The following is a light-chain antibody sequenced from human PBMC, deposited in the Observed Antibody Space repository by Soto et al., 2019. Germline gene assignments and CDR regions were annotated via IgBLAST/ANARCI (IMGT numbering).Light chain of an antibody. CDR1: QSISSL. Sequence: DIQMTQSPSTLSASVGDRVTITCRASQSISSLLAWYQQKPGKAPKLLIYDASSLESGVPSRFSGSGSGTEFTLTISSLQSEDFAVYYCQQYKDWPTTFGQGTKVDIK. CDR2: DAS. CDR3: QQYKDWPTT. J-gene: IGKJ1*01. V-gene: IGKV1-5*01.